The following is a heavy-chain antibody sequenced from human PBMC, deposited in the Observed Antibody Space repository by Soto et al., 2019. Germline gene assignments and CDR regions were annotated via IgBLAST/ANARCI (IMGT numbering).Heavy chain of an antibody. D-gene: IGHD6-6*01. Sequence: SQTLSLTCAISGGSVSSNSAAWNWIRQSPSRGLEWLGRTYYRSKWYNDYAVSVKSRITINPDTSKNQFSLQLNSVTPEDTAVYYCARDAYSSSSGSAFYYYGMDVWGQGTTVTVS. CDR1: GGSVSSNSAA. CDR3: ARDAYSSSSGSAFYYYGMDV. J-gene: IGHJ6*02. V-gene: IGHV6-1*01. CDR2: TYYRSKWYN.